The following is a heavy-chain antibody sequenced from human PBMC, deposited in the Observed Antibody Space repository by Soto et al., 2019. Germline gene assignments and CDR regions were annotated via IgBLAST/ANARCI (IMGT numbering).Heavy chain of an antibody. J-gene: IGHJ4*02. CDR2: IYYSGST. CDR3: ARHKHGWFGELLSFDY. Sequence: QLQLQESGPGLVKPSETLSLTCTVSGGSISSSSYYWGWIRQPPGKGLEWIGSIYYSGSTYYNPSLNSRATISVDTSKNQFSLKLSSVTAADTAVYYCARHKHGWFGELLSFDYWGQGTLVTVSS. V-gene: IGHV4-39*01. CDR1: GGSISSSSYY. D-gene: IGHD3-10*01.